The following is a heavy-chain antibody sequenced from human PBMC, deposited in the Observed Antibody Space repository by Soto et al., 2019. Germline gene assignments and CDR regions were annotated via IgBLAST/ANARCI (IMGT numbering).Heavy chain of an antibody. D-gene: IGHD2-21*02. CDR1: GGSISSTGHY. V-gene: IGHV4-39*02. J-gene: IGHJ4*02. CDR3: ARLMGVVTVDY. CDR2: IYYAGSP. Sequence: QLQLQESGPGLVKPSETLSLTCSVSGGSISSTGHYWGWIRQPPGKGLEWIGNIYYAGSPYYHPSLKCRVTISVDTSKNHFSLALTSVTAADTAVYYCARLMGVVTVDYWGQGALVTVSS.